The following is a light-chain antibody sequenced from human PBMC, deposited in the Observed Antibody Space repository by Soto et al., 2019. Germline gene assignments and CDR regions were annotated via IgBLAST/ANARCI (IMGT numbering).Light chain of an antibody. V-gene: IGLV1-40*01. Sequence: QSVLTQPPSVSGAPGQTVTISCTGTSSNIGGGNDVPWYRQLPGTAPKFLISDSNHRPSGVPDRFSVSKSGASASLAITGQRAEDEGDYFCQSYGTRPSGLYVFGTGTKLTVL. J-gene: IGLJ1*01. CDR1: SSNIGGGND. CDR3: QSYGTRPSGLYV. CDR2: DSN.